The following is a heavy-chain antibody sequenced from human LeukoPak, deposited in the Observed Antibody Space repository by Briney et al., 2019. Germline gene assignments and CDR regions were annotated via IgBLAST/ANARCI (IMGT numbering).Heavy chain of an antibody. V-gene: IGHV4-59*01. CDR2: IYYSGST. Sequence: SETLSLTCTVSGGSISSYYWSWIRQPPGKGLEWIGYIYYSGSTNYNPSLKSRVTISVDTSKNQFSLKLSSVTAADTAVYYCARSAVPNYISSWIRGLNWFDPWGQGTLVTASS. CDR1: GGSISSYY. CDR3: ARSAVPNYISSWIRGLNWFDP. J-gene: IGHJ5*02. D-gene: IGHD6-13*01.